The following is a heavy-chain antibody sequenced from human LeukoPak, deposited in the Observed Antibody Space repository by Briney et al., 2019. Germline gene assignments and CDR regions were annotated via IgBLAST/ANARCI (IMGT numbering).Heavy chain of an antibody. CDR3: ARDRWYAAAGSRGDFDY. CDR2: INQDESER. D-gene: IGHD6-13*01. Sequence: GGSLRLSCATSGFIFSRYWMSWVRQAPGKGLEWVANINQDESERNYVDSVKGRFTIPRDNSKNTLYLQMNSLRAEDTAVYYCARDRWYAAAGSRGDFDYWGQGTLVTVSS. CDR1: GFIFSRYW. V-gene: IGHV3-7*01. J-gene: IGHJ4*02.